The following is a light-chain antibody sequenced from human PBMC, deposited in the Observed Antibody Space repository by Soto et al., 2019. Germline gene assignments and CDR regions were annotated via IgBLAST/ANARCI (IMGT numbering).Light chain of an antibody. V-gene: IGLV2-14*01. CDR1: NNDVGGFNF. CDR2: DVD. CDR3: SSYARSSIVI. Sequence: QSVLTQPASVSGSPGQSITISCTGTNNDVGGFNFVYWYQQCPGNVPKLLIYDVDDRPSGVPNRFSGSRSANTASLTFSGLQAEDEADYYCSSYARSSIVIFGGGTKLTVL. J-gene: IGLJ2*01.